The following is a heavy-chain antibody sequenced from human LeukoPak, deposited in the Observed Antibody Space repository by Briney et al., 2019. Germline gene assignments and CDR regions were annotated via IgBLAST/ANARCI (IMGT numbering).Heavy chain of an antibody. D-gene: IGHD5-18*01. J-gene: IGHJ4*02. CDR2: IKQDGSEK. CDR3: ARDGDTSLDY. Sequence: GGSLRLSCANYGFTFSSYWMSWVRQAPGKGLEWVANIKQDGSEKYYVDSVKGRFTISRDNAKNSLYLQMNSLRAEDTAVYYCARDGDTSLDYWGQGTLVTVSS. CDR1: GFTFSSYW. V-gene: IGHV3-7*01.